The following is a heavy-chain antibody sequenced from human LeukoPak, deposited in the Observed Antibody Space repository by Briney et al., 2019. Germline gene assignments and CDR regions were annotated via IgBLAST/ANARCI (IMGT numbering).Heavy chain of an antibody. V-gene: IGHV4-34*01. CDR2: INHSGST. D-gene: IGHD6-19*01. J-gene: IGHJ4*02. CDR3: ASIAVAGNPFVGDY. CDR1: GGSFSGYY. Sequence: PSETLSLTCAVYGGSFSGYYWSWIRQPPGKGLEWIGEINHSGSTNYNPSLKSRVTISVDPSKNQFSLKLSSVTAADTAVYYCASIAVAGNPFVGDYWGQGTLVTVSS.